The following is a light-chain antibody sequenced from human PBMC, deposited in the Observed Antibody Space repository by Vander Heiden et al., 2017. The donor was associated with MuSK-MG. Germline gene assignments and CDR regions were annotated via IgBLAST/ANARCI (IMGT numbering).Light chain of an antibody. J-gene: IGLJ2*01. CDR2: SNS. CDR3: AAWDDSLNGPV. CDR1: SSNIGSNT. Sequence: QPVLTHPPSASGTPGQRVTISSSGISSNIGSNTADWYQQLPGPAPTLLIYSNSQRPSGIPDRFSGSSSGTSASLTSSGVQSEDEADYYCAAWDDSLNGPVFGGGTKLTVL. V-gene: IGLV1-44*01.